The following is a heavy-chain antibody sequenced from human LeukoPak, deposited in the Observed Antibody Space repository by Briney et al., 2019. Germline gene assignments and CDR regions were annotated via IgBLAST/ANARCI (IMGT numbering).Heavy chain of an antibody. CDR3: AREAYYDSSGYGGNWYFDL. V-gene: IGHV1-18*04. CDR1: GYTFTGYY. Sequence: GASVKVSCKASGYTFTGYYMHWVRQAPGQGLEWMGWISAYNGNTNYAQKLQGRVTMTTDTSTSTAYMELRSLRSDDTAVYYCAREAYYDSSGYGGNWYFDLWGRGTLVTVSS. D-gene: IGHD3-22*01. CDR2: ISAYNGNT. J-gene: IGHJ2*01.